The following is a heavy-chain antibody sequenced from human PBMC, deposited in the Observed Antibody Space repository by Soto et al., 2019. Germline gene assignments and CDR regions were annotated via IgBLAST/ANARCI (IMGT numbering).Heavy chain of an antibody. CDR3: ARDRSSGINGFDP. CDR2: INPNSGGT. Sequence: QVQLVQSGAEAKKPGASVKVSCKASGYTFTGYYMHWVRQAPGQGLEWMGWINPNSGGTNYAQKFQGWVTMTRDTSISTAYMELSRLRSDDTAVYYCARDRSSGINGFDPWGQGTLVTVSS. CDR1: GYTFTGYY. V-gene: IGHV1-2*04. J-gene: IGHJ5*02. D-gene: IGHD6-19*01.